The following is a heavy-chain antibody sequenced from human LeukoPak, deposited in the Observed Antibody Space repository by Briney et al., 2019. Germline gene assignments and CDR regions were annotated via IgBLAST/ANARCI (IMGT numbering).Heavy chain of an antibody. CDR1: GGSISSSSYY. CDR3: ARQMVGATFDY. CDR2: IYSGGIT. J-gene: IGHJ4*02. Sequence: PSETPSLTCTVSGGSISSSSYYWVWIRQPPGKGLEWIGNIYSGGITYYNPSLKSRVTISVDTSKNQFSLKLSSVTAADTAVYYCARQMVGATFDYWGQGTLVTVSS. D-gene: IGHD1-26*01. V-gene: IGHV4-39*01.